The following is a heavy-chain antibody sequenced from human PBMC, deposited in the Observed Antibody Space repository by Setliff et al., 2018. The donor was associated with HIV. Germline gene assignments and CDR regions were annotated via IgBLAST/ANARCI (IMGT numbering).Heavy chain of an antibody. CDR1: GYTFTSFA. CDR2: ISAYNGNT. CDR3: ASRGRYCGGDCYPGDNGMDV. V-gene: IGHV1-18*01. Sequence: ASVKVSCKASGYTFTSFAISWVRQAPGQGLEWMAWISAYNGNTNYAQRLQGRVTVTTDTSTSTAYTELRSLRSDDTAVYYCASRGRYCGGDCYPGDNGMDVWGQGTTVTVSS. D-gene: IGHD2-21*02. J-gene: IGHJ6*02.